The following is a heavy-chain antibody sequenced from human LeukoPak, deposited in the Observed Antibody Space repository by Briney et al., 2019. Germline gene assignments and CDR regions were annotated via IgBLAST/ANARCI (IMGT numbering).Heavy chain of an antibody. CDR3: ASIWDGVGFH. J-gene: IGHJ4*02. D-gene: IGHD3-16*01. V-gene: IGHV3-21*05. Sequence: GGSLRLSCAASGFAFTSYNMNWVRQAPGKGLEWVSYISSSSSYTNYADSVKGRFTISRDNAKNSLYLQMNSLRAEDTAVYYCASIWDGVGFHWGQGTLVTVSS. CDR2: ISSSSSYT. CDR1: GFAFTSYN.